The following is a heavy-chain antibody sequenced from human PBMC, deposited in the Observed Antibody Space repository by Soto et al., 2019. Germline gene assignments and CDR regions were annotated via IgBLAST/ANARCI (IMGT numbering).Heavy chain of an antibody. J-gene: IGHJ4*02. V-gene: IGHV4-61*01. CDR2: IYYSGST. D-gene: IGHD6-13*01. CDR3: ARGTIAAAGTRIDY. CDR1: GGSVSSGSYY. Sequence: SETLSLTCTVSGGSVSSGSYYWSWIRQPPGKGLEWIGYIYYSGSTNYNPSLKSRVTISVDTSKNQFSLKLSSVTAADTAVYYCARGTIAAAGTRIDYWGQGTLVTVSS.